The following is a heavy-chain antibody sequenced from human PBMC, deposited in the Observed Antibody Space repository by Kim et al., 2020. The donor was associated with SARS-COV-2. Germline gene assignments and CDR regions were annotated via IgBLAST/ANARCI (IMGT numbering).Heavy chain of an antibody. Sequence: ASVKVSCKASGYTFTGYYMHWVRQAPGQGLEWMGWINPNSGGTNYAQKFQGWVTMTRDTSISTAYMELSRLRSDDTAVYYCARDHGSGSSGMDVWGQGTTVTVSS. CDR2: INPNSGGT. J-gene: IGHJ6*02. V-gene: IGHV1-2*04. CDR3: ARDHGSGSSGMDV. D-gene: IGHD3-10*01. CDR1: GYTFTGYY.